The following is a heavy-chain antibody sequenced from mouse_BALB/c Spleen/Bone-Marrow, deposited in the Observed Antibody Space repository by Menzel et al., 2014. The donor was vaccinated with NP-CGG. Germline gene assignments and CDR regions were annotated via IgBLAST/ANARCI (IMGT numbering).Heavy chain of an antibody. J-gene: IGHJ4*01. V-gene: IGHV2-6-7*01. CDR3: ARGQSGFYAMDY. D-gene: IGHD4-1*01. CDR1: GFSLXGYG. Sequence: VMLVESGPGLVAPSQSLSITCTVSGFSLXGYGVNWVRQPQGKGLEWLGMIWGDGSTDYNSALKSRLSISKDNSKSQVFLKMNSLQTDDTARYYCARGQSGFYAMDYWGQGTSVTVSS. CDR2: IWGDGST.